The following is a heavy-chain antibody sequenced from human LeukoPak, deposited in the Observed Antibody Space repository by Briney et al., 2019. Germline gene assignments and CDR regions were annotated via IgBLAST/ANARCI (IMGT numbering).Heavy chain of an antibody. CDR1: GDSISNFY. CDR3: ARDFTMVRGVIRWFDP. J-gene: IGHJ5*02. V-gene: IGHV4-4*07. D-gene: IGHD3-10*01. Sequence: SETLSLPCTVSGDSISNFYWSWIRQPAGKGLEWIGRIYTSGSTNYNPSLKSRVTMSVDTSKNQFSLKLSSVTAADTAVYYCARDFTMVRGVIRWFDPWGQGTLVTVSS. CDR2: IYTSGST.